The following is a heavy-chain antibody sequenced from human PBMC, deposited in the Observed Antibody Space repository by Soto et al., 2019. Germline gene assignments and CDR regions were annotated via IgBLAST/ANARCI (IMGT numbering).Heavy chain of an antibody. J-gene: IGHJ4*02. D-gene: IGHD6-13*01. V-gene: IGHV6-1*01. Sequence: QSQTLSLTCAISGDSVSSNSAAWSWVRQSPSRGLEWLGRTYYRSKWYTDYAVSVKSRITINPDTSKNQFSLQLNSVTPEDTAVFYCARGWPAFDNWGQGTLVTVSS. CDR2: TYYRSKWYT. CDR1: GDSVSSNSAA. CDR3: ARGWPAFDN.